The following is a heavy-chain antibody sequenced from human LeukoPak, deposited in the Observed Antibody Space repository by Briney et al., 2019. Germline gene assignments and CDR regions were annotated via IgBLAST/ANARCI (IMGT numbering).Heavy chain of an antibody. Sequence: GGSLRLSCAAPGFTFSSYSMNWVRQAPGKGLEWVSSISSSSSYIYYADSVEGRFTISRDNAKNSLYLQMNSLRAEDTAVYYCARAGTYGDYGYWYFDLWGRGTLVTVSS. V-gene: IGHV3-21*01. J-gene: IGHJ2*01. CDR2: ISSSSSYI. CDR1: GFTFSSYS. CDR3: ARAGTYGDYGYWYFDL. D-gene: IGHD4-17*01.